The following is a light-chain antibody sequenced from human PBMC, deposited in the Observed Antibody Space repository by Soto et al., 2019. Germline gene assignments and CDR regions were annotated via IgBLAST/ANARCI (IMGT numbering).Light chain of an antibody. CDR1: NSNIGRYS. V-gene: IGLV1-44*01. CDR2: TDD. J-gene: IGLJ3*02. CDR3: AAGDDNLNGPL. Sequence: QSALTQPPSLSGTPGQRVTISCSGSNSNIGRYSVNWYQHFPGTAPKILIYTDDERPSGVPDRFSGSKSGTSASLAISGLQSEDESEYYCAAGDDNLNGPLFGGGTKLTVL.